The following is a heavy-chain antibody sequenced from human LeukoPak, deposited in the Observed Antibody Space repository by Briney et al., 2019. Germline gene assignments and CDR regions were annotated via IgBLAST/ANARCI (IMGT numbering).Heavy chain of an antibody. V-gene: IGHV4-34*01. CDR2: INHSGST. Sequence: PSETLSLTCAVYGGSFSGYYWSWIRQPPGKGLEWIGEINHSGSTNYNPSLKSRVTISVDTSKNQFSLKLSSVTAADTAVYYCARGGLAYSYGSRGARHWFDPWGQGTLVTVSS. CDR3: ARGGLAYSYGSRGARHWFDP. D-gene: IGHD5-18*01. J-gene: IGHJ5*02. CDR1: GGSFSGYY.